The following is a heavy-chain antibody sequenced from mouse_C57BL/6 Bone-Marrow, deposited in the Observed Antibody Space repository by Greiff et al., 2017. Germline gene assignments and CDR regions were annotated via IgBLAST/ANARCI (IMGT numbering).Heavy chain of an antibody. CDR2: IYPTSGRT. CDR1: GYTFTSYW. J-gene: IGHJ2*01. D-gene: IGHD4-1*01. CDR3: ARSGPLGRSFDY. V-gene: IGHV1-55*01. Sequence: VQLQQPGAELVKPGASVKMSCKASGYTFTSYWITWVKQRPGQGLEWIGDIYPTSGRTNYNEKFKSKAILTVDTSSNTAYMQLSSLTSEASAVFYCARSGPLGRSFDYWGRGTTLTVSS.